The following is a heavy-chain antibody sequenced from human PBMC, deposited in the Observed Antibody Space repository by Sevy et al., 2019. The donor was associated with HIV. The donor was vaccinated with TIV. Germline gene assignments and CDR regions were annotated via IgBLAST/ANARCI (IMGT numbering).Heavy chain of an antibody. J-gene: IGHJ4*02. CDR2: ISFNGNHE. Sequence: GGSLRLSCAASGFTCTNFPMHWVRQAPGRGLEWVAIISFNGNHEFYADSVKGRFTISRDNSKSTLYLQMNSLRREDTAVYYCVRTAGLTGSYEYWGQGTQVTVSS. CDR1: GFTCTNFP. CDR3: VRTAGLTGSYEY. V-gene: IGHV3-30-3*01. D-gene: IGHD3-9*01.